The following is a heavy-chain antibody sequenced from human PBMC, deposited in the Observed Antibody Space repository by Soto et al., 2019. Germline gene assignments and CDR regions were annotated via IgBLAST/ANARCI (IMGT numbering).Heavy chain of an antibody. D-gene: IGHD6-19*01. V-gene: IGHV1-8*01. J-gene: IGHJ4*02. Sequence: QVQLVQSGAEVKKPGASVKVSCNASGYTFTSYDINWVRQAAGQGLEWMGWINLNSGDTDSAQKFQGRLTMTRDTSISTAYMELSSLTSEDTAVYYCARGRGWRDYWGQGTLVTVSS. CDR2: INLNSGDT. CDR1: GYTFTSYD. CDR3: ARGRGWRDY.